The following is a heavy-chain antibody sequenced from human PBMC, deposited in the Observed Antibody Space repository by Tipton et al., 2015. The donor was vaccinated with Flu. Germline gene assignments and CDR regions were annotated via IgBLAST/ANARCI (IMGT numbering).Heavy chain of an antibody. CDR3: ARQDCSTSTCYIDY. J-gene: IGHJ4*02. D-gene: IGHD2-2*02. Sequence: QLVQSGAEVKKPGESLKISCKGFGDSFISYWIGWVRQMPGKGLEWMGIIYPDDSDTRYSPSFQGQVTISADKSLNTAYLQWTSLKASDSAMHYCARQDCSTSTCYIDYWGQGTLVTVST. V-gene: IGHV5-51*01. CDR2: IYPDDSDT. CDR1: GDSFISYW.